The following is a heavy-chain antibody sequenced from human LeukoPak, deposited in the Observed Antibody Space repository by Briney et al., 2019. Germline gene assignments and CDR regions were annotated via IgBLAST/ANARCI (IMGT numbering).Heavy chain of an antibody. V-gene: IGHV3-74*03. CDR2: INTDGSIT. Sequence: GGSLRLSCAASGFTFSTYLMHWVRQAPEKGLVWVSRINTDGSITTYADSVKGRFTISRDNAKNTLYLQMNSLRDEDTAVYYCAKLPGITITRGTWLDPWGQGTLVTVSS. D-gene: IGHD1-14*01. CDR3: AKLPGITITRGTWLDP. CDR1: GFTFSTYL. J-gene: IGHJ5*02.